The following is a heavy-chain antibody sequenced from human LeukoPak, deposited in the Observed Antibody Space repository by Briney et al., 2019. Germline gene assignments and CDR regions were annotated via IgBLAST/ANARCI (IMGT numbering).Heavy chain of an antibody. Sequence: ASVKVSCKASGYTFASYGTSWVRQAPGQGLEWMGWISAYNGNTNYAQKLQGRVTMTTDTSTSTAYMELRSLRSDDTAVYYCARDRGAPPPVYGDYAGIDYWGQGTLVTVSS. D-gene: IGHD4-17*01. CDR3: ARDRGAPPPVYGDYAGIDY. CDR2: ISAYNGNT. CDR1: GYTFASYG. J-gene: IGHJ4*02. V-gene: IGHV1-18*01.